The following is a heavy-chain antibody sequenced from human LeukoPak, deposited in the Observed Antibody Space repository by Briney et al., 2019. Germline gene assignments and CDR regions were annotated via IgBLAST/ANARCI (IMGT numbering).Heavy chain of an antibody. D-gene: IGHD5-12*01. CDR2: TYYSGST. V-gene: IGHV4-30-4*08. Sequence: SETLSLTCTVSGGSISSGDYYWCWIRQPPGKGLEWIGYTYYSGSTYYNPSLKSRVTISVGTSKNQFSLKLSSVPAADTAVYYCARASYDSYRLPDYWGQGTLVTVSS. CDR1: GGSISSGDYY. CDR3: ARASYDSYRLPDY. J-gene: IGHJ4*02.